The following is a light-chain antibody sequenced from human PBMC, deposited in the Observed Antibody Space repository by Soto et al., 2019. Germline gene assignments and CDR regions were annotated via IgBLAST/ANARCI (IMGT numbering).Light chain of an antibody. V-gene: IGKV3-15*01. J-gene: IGKJ1*01. CDR1: QSVSTS. Sequence: EIVMTQSPATLSVSPGERATLSCRASQSVSTSLAWYQQKPGQAPRLLISGSSTRATGVPARFSGSASETEFSLTISSLQSEDFAVYYCQQYNNWWTFGQGTKVEIK. CDR2: GSS. CDR3: QQYNNWWT.